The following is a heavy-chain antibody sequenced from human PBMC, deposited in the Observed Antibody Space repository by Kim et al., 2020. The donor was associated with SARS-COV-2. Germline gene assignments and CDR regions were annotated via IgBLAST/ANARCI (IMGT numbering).Heavy chain of an antibody. Sequence: YNPSLKSRVTISVDTSKNQFSLKLSSVTAADTAVYYCARGYHYGDEYFQHWGQGTLVTVSS. J-gene: IGHJ1*01. V-gene: IGHV4-59*09. CDR3: ARGYHYGDEYFQH. D-gene: IGHD4-17*01.